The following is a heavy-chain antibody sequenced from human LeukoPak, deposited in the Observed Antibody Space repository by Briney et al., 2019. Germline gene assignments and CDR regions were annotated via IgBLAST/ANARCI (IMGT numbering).Heavy chain of an antibody. Sequence: SETLSLTCTVPGGSISTYYWSWIRQPPGKGLEWIGYIYYSGSTNYNPSLKSRVTISVDASKNQFSLKLSSVTAADTAVCYYFDYWGQGTLVTVSS. J-gene: IGHJ4*02. V-gene: IGHV4-59*01. CDR1: GGSISTYY. CDR2: IYYSGST. CDR3: FDY.